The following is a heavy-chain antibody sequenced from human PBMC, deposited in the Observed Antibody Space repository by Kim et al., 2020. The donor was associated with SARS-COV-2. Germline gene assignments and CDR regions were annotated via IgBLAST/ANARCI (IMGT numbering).Heavy chain of an antibody. Sequence: GGSLRLSCAASGFTFSYYRMHWVRQAPGKGLVWVSSINGGGSSVYYADSVRGRFTISRDNANCSLQMKILRPGDTATYFYYSETGTWNSGDWDYW. V-gene: IGHV3-21*01. CDR3: YSETGTWNSGDWDY. CDR1: GFTFSYYR. D-gene: IGHD1-7*01. J-gene: IGHJ4*01. CDR2: INGGGSSV.